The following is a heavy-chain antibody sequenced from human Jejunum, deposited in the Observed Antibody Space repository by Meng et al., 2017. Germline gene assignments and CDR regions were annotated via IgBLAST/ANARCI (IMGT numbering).Heavy chain of an antibody. CDR3: ARGYCSRTSCQYYYGLDV. V-gene: IGHV3-74*01. Sequence: GESLKISCEASGFTFSSHWMHWVRQAPGKGLVWVSRTDRDGNYITYADSVKGRFTISRDNAKNTLFLQLNSLRAEDTAVYYCARGYCSRTSCQYYYGLDVWGQGTTVTVSS. D-gene: IGHD2-2*01. CDR1: GFTFSSHW. CDR2: TDRDGNYI. J-gene: IGHJ6*02.